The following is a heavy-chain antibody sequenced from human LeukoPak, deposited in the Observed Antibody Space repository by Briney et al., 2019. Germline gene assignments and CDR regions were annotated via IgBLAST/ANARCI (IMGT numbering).Heavy chain of an antibody. V-gene: IGHV3-23*01. CDR2: ISGSGGST. D-gene: IGHD3-10*01. Sequence: GGSLRLSCEAPGFTFSSYAMSWVRQAPGKGLEWVSAISGSGGSTYYADSVKGRFTISRDNSKNTLYLQMNSLRAEDTAVYYCAKDFITMVRGVTSGYWGQGTLVTVSS. J-gene: IGHJ4*02. CDR1: GFTFSSYA. CDR3: AKDFITMVRGVTSGY.